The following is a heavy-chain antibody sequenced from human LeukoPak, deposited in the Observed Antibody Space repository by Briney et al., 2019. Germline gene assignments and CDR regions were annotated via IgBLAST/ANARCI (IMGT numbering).Heavy chain of an antibody. CDR2: ISYDGSNK. V-gene: IGHV3-30-3*01. CDR1: GFTFSSYA. Sequence: GGSLRLSCAASGFTFSSYAMHWVRQAPGKGLEWVAVISYDGSNKYYADSVKGRFTISRDNSKNTLYLQMNSLRAEDTAVYYCARGGYSYGKPRAYYFDYWGQGTLVTASS. CDR3: ARGGYSYGKPRAYYFDY. D-gene: IGHD5-18*01. J-gene: IGHJ4*02.